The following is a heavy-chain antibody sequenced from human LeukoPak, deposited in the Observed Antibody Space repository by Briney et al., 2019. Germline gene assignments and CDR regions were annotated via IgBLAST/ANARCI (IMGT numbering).Heavy chain of an antibody. Sequence: GGSLRLSCAASGFTFSSYEMNWVRQAPGKGLEWVSYISSSGTTIYYADSVKGRFTISRDNAKNSLYLQMSSLRAEDTAVYYCARRERLGYSYGRGTLDIWGQGTMVTVSS. CDR3: ARRERLGYSYGRGTLDI. V-gene: IGHV3-48*03. CDR1: GFTFSSYE. CDR2: ISSSGTTI. D-gene: IGHD5-18*01. J-gene: IGHJ3*02.